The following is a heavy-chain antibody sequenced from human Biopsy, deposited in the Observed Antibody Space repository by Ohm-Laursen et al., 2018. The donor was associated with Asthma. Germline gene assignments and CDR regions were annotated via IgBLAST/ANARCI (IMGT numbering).Heavy chain of an antibody. D-gene: IGHD3-22*01. V-gene: IGHV3-53*01. CDR3: ARGDSSNWSHYYFDY. Sequence: LRLSCAASGFAVSRDYMFWVREVPGKGLEWVSVIYSGGTSHTADSVRGRFTISRDYSKNTLYLQMHSLRAEDTAVYYCARGDSSNWSHYYFDYWGQGTLVTVSS. J-gene: IGHJ4*02. CDR1: GFAVSRDY. CDR2: IYSGGTS.